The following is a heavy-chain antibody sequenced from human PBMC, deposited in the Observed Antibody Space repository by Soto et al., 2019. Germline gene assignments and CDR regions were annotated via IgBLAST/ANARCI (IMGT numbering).Heavy chain of an antibody. Sequence: PSETLSLTCAVYGGSFSGYYWSWIRQPPGKGLECIGDIYYSGSTNYNPSLKSRVTISVDTSKNQFSLKLSSVTAADTAVYYCARSGYCSSTSCYGPYYYYYGMDVWGQGTTVTVSS. D-gene: IGHD2-2*01. CDR3: ARSGYCSSTSCYGPYYYYYGMDV. V-gene: IGHV4-34*01. CDR2: IYYSGST. CDR1: GGSFSGYY. J-gene: IGHJ6*02.